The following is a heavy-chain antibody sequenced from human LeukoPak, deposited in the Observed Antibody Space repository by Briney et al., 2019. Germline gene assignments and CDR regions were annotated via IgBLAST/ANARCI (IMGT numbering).Heavy chain of an antibody. J-gene: IGHJ3*02. CDR1: GYSFTSYG. Sequence: GESLKISCKGSGYSFTSYGIGWVRQMPGKDLEWMGIISPGDSESRYSPSFQGQVTISADKSISTAYLQWSSLKASDTAMYYCARPYYYGSGSYPVAFDIWGQVTMVTVSS. D-gene: IGHD3-10*01. CDR2: ISPGDSES. V-gene: IGHV5-51*03. CDR3: ARPYYYGSGSYPVAFDI.